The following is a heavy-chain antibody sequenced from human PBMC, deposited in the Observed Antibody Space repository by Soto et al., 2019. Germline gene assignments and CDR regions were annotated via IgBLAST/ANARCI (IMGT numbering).Heavy chain of an antibody. Sequence: SETLSLTCTVSGASINSSAYYWSWVRQPPGKGLEWIGYIFHSGSAYYKPSLKSRVTISVDTSKNQFSLKLTSVTAADTAVFYCARYTFGHDREYHYAMDVWGQGTTVTVS. CDR3: ARYTFGHDREYHYAMDV. CDR2: IFHSGSA. V-gene: IGHV4-30-4*01. D-gene: IGHD3-10*02. CDR1: GASINSSAYY. J-gene: IGHJ6*02.